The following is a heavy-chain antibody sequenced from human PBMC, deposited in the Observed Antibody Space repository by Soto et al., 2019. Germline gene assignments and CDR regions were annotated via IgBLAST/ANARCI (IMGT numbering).Heavy chain of an antibody. J-gene: IGHJ4*02. Sequence: ASVKVSCKASGDTFSFYTINWVRQAPGLGLEWVGRINPILSMSNYAQKFQGRVTMTADKSTNTAYMELRSLRSEDTAMYYCATSYGSGYRAFDYWGKGALVTVSS. CDR1: GDTFSFYT. CDR3: ATSYGSGYRAFDY. V-gene: IGHV1-69*02. CDR2: INPILSMS. D-gene: IGHD3-10*01.